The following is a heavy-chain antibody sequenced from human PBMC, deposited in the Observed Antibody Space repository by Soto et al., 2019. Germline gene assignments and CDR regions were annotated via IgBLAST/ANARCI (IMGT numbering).Heavy chain of an antibody. CDR3: AIGLYKGYHGMDV. D-gene: IGHD1-1*01. V-gene: IGHV1-69*12. CDR2: MIPIFGTA. Sequence: QVQLVQSGAEVKKPGSSVKVSCKASGGTFSSYAISGVRQAPGQGLEWMGVMIPIFGTANYAQKFQGSVTMTADESTSTVYMELSSLRSEDTAVYYCAIGLYKGYHGMDVWGQGTTVTVAS. J-gene: IGHJ6*02. CDR1: GGTFSSYA.